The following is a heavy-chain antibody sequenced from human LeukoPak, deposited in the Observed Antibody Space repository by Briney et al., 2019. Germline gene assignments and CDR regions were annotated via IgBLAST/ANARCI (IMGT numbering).Heavy chain of an antibody. Sequence: ASVKVSCKASGYTFTSYDINWVRQATGQGLEWMGWMNPNSGNTGYAQKFQGRVTMTRNTSISTAYMELSSLRSEDTAVYYCARVSPRDYYYDSSGSDYWGQGTLVTVSS. J-gene: IGHJ4*02. D-gene: IGHD3-22*01. CDR2: MNPNSGNT. V-gene: IGHV1-8*01. CDR3: ARVSPRDYYYDSSGSDY. CDR1: GYTFTSYD.